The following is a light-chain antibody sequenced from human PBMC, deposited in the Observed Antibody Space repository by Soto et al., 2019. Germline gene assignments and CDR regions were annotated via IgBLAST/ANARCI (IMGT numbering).Light chain of an antibody. J-gene: IGLJ1*01. V-gene: IGLV2-23*02. Sequence: QSVLTQPASVSGSPGQSITISCTRTNSDVGSYNFVSWYQQHPGKAPKVMISEVSKRPSGVSDRFSGSKSGNTASLTISGLQAEDEADYYCCSDAGSSTYVFGTGNKVTVL. CDR3: CSDAGSSTYV. CDR1: NSDVGSYNF. CDR2: EVS.